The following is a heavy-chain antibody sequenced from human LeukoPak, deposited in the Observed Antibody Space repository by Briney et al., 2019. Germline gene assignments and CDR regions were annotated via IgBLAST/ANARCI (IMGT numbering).Heavy chain of an antibody. CDR1: GFTFNTFA. J-gene: IGHJ4*02. CDR3: AKGPLIEVAGTTWDH. V-gene: IGHV3-30-3*01. D-gene: IGHD6-19*01. CDR2: ISYDGSKK. Sequence: GRSLRLSCAASGFTFNTFAMHWVRQAPGRGLEWVAVISYDGSKKYYADSVKGRFTIFRDNSKNTLYLQMNSLRVDDTAVYYCAKGPLIEVAGTTWDHWGQGTLVTVSS.